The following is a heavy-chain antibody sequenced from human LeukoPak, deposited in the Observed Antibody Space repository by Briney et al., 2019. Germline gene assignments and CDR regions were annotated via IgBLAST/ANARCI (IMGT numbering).Heavy chain of an antibody. D-gene: IGHD6-19*01. V-gene: IGHV3-49*04. CDR2: IRSKAYGGTT. J-gene: IGHJ4*02. Sequence: GGSLRLSCTASGFTFGDYAMSWVRQAPGKGLEWVGFIRSKAYGGTTEYAASVKGRFTISRDDSKSIAYLQMNSLKTEDTAVYYCTRNSVAGTFFVYWGQGTLVTVSS. CDR1: GFTFGDYA. CDR3: TRNSVAGTFFVY.